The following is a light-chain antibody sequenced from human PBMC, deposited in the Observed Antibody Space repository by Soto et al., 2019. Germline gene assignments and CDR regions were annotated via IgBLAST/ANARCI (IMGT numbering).Light chain of an antibody. CDR3: QQYGSSQFT. Sequence: EIVLMQSPGTLSLSPGEGATLSCRASQSVNNNYLAWYQQRPGQAPTVLIFDTSRRATGVPDRFSGSGSGTDFTLRISRVEPEDFAVYYCQQYGSSQFTFGPGTKVNIK. CDR2: DTS. CDR1: QSVNNNY. J-gene: IGKJ3*01. V-gene: IGKV3-20*01.